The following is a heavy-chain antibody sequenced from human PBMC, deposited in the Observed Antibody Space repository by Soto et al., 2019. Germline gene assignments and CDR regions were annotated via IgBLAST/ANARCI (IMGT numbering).Heavy chain of an antibody. CDR3: ATLPRTIERAPAAIWSFDS. Sequence: ASVKVSCKVSGYSLSDLSIHWVRQAPGKGLEWMGGLDAEDGETIYAQKLQGRGTMTEDTSTDTAYMELSSLTSEDTAMYYCATLPRTIERAPAAIWSFDSWGQGTLVTVSS. J-gene: IGHJ4*02. CDR1: GYSLSDLS. D-gene: IGHD2-2*01. V-gene: IGHV1-24*01. CDR2: LDAEDGET.